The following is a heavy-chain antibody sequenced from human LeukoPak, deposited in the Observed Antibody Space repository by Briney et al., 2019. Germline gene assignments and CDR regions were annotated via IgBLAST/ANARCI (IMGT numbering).Heavy chain of an antibody. CDR3: ARGPEWELLGVYFDY. V-gene: IGHV1-46*01. CDR2: INPSGGST. D-gene: IGHD1-26*01. CDR1: GYAFTSYY. Sequence: ASVKVSCKASGYAFTSYYMHWVRQAPGQGLEGMGIINPSGGSTSYAQKFQGRVTMTRDMSTRTVYMELSSLRSEDTAVYYCARGPEWELLGVYFDYWGQGTLVTVSS. J-gene: IGHJ4*02.